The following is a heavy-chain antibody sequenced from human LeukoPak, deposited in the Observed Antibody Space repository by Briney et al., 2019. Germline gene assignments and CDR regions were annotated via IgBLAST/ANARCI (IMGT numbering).Heavy chain of an antibody. V-gene: IGHV4-34*01. Sequence: SETLSPTCAVYGGSFSGYYWSWIRQPPGKGLEWIGEINHSGSTNYNPSLKSRVTISVDTSKNQFSLKLSSVTAADTAVYYCARDRGRYYDSRGFYWGYYFDSWGQGILVTVST. CDR2: INHSGST. CDR1: GGSFSGYY. D-gene: IGHD3-22*01. CDR3: ARDRGRYYDSRGFYWGYYFDS. J-gene: IGHJ4*02.